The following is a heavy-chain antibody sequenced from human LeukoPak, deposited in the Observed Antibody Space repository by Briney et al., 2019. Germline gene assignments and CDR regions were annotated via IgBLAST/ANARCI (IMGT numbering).Heavy chain of an antibody. CDR2: TRNKANSYTT. D-gene: IGHD3-10*02. V-gene: IGHV3-72*01. J-gene: IGHJ4*02. CDR3: AGASVCSDHS. Sequence: GGSLILSCAASGFTFSGNGMDWVRQASGKGLEWVGRTRNKANSYTTEYAAAVKRRLTISRDGSKKSLYLQMNSLKTEDTAVFSCAGASVCSDHSWGQGALVTVSS. CDR1: GFTFSGNG.